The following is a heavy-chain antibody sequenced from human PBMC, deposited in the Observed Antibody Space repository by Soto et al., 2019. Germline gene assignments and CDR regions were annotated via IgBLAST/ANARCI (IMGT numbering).Heavy chain of an antibody. D-gene: IGHD3-10*01. CDR2: IAPSDSYT. CDR3: ARIWFGQLFSGMDV. CDR1: GYSFTSYW. Sequence: GESVKTSCKGSGYSFTSYWIIWVLQMPGKGLEGMGRIAPSDSYTNYSPSFQGHVTIPADKSISTAYLQWSSLKASDTAMYYCARIWFGQLFSGMDVWAQGTTVTVS. V-gene: IGHV5-10-1*01. J-gene: IGHJ6*02.